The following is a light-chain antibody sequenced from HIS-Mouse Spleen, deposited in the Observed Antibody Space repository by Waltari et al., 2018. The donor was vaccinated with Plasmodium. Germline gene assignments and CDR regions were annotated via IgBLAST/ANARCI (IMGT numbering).Light chain of an antibody. CDR1: QSISIY. CDR2: AAS. J-gene: IGKJ2*01. CDR3: QQSHT. Sequence: DIQMTQSPSSLSASVGDRVTITCRASQSISIYLNWYQQKPGKAPKLLIYAASSLQSGVPSRFSGSGSGTDFTLTISSLQPEDFATYYCQQSHTFGQGTKLEIK. V-gene: IGKV1-39*01.